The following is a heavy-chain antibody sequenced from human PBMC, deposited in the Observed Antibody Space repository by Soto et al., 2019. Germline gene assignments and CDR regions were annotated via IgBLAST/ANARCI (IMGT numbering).Heavy chain of an antibody. D-gene: IGHD4-17*01. CDR3: ARARRYTVTTASGMDV. Sequence: SETLSLTCTVSGGSISSYYWSWIRQPPGKGLEWIGYIYYSGSTNYNPSLKSRVTISVDTSKNQFSLKLSSVTAADTAVYYCARARRYTVTTASGMDVWGQGTTVTVS. CDR1: GGSISSYY. V-gene: IGHV4-59*01. CDR2: IYYSGST. J-gene: IGHJ6*02.